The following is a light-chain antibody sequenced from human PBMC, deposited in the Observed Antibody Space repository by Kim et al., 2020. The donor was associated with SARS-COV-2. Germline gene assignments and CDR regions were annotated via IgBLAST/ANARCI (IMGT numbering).Light chain of an antibody. CDR1: QGVSTY. J-gene: IGKJ1*01. CDR3: QQYYTFPPT. V-gene: IGKV1D-8*01. Sequence: ASPGDRVTINWRMSQGVSTYVAWYRQKPGKAPDLLIYDASTLQSGIPSRFRGSGSGTDFTLTINWLQSEDFVTYYCQQYYTFPPTFGQGTKVDIK. CDR2: DAS.